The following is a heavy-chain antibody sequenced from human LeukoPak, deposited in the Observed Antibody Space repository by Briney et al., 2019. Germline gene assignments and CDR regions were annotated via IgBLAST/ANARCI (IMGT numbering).Heavy chain of an antibody. CDR3: ARDIGGYSIRGSGSDP. D-gene: IGHD5-18*01. CDR2: INPSGGST. Sequence: GASVKVSCKATGYTFTSYYMHWVRQAPGQGLEWMGIINPSGGSTSYAQKFQGRVTMTRDMSTSTVYMELSSLRSEDTAVYYCARDIGGYSIRGSGSDPWGQGTLVTVSS. J-gene: IGHJ5*02. CDR1: GYTFTSYY. V-gene: IGHV1-46*01.